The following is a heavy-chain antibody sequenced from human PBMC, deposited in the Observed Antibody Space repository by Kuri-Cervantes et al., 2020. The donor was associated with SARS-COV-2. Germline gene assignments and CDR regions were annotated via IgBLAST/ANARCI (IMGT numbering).Heavy chain of an antibody. D-gene: IGHD5-18*01. Sequence: SETLSLTCAVPGYSISSGYYWGWIRQPPGKGLEWIGSIYHSGSTYYNPSLKGRVTISVDTSKNQFSLKLSSVTAADTAVYYCERHGYSYGVDYWGQGTLVTVSS. V-gene: IGHV4-38-2*01. CDR1: GYSISSGYY. CDR3: ERHGYSYGVDY. CDR2: IYHSGST. J-gene: IGHJ4*02.